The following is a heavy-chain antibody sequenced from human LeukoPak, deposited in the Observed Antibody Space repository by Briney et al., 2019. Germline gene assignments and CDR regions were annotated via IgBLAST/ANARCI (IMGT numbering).Heavy chain of an antibody. CDR3: ARRYYYNLGSFPFDF. V-gene: IGHV4-34*01. D-gene: IGHD3-10*01. CDR1: GGPFSGYF. J-gene: IGHJ4*02. CDR2: IHNSGTT. Sequence: PSETLSLTCAVSGGPFSGYFWSWIRQSSGKGLEWIGEIHNSGTTNFNPSLNSRVTISEDTSKNQFYLNLSSVTAADTAVYYCARRYYYNLGSFPFDFWGQGTLVTVSS.